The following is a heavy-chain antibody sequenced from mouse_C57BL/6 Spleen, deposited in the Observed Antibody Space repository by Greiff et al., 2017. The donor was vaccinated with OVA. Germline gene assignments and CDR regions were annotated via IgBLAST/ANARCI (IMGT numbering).Heavy chain of an antibody. Sequence: DVQLVESGGGLVKPGGSLKLSCAASGFTFSDYGMHWVRQAPEKGLEWVAYISSGSSTIYYADTVKGRFTISRDNAKNTLFLQMTSLRSEDTAMYYCARNGYYPWFAYWGQGTLVTVSA. V-gene: IGHV5-17*01. CDR3: ARNGYYPWFAY. CDR2: ISSGSSTI. D-gene: IGHD2-3*01. CDR1: GFTFSDYG. J-gene: IGHJ3*01.